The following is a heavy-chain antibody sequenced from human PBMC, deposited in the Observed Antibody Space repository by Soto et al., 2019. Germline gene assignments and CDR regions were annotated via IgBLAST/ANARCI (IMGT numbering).Heavy chain of an antibody. CDR3: AKDTSKYSNNWPAYYGLDV. D-gene: IGHD1-1*01. Sequence: GGSLRLSCAASGFTVSSFGMHWVRQAPGKGLEWVAVISFDGSNKYYADSVKGRFTISRDNSKNTLSLQMNSLKAEDTAVYYCAKDTSKYSNNWPAYYGLDVWGQGTTVTVSS. CDR1: GFTVSSFG. CDR2: ISFDGSNK. V-gene: IGHV3-30*18. J-gene: IGHJ6*02.